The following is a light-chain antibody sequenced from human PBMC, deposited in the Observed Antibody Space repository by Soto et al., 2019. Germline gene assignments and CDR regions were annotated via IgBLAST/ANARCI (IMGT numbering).Light chain of an antibody. J-gene: IGKJ4*01. CDR1: QNIKKY. Sequence: DIQITHFPSALSASVGDRVSITCLSSQNIKKYLNWYRQKPGKAPDLLIHTASSLQVGFPSRFSGSGSGTDFTLTITSLQPEDSATYYCQQSFSSPLTFGGGTKVDIK. CDR3: QQSFSSPLT. CDR2: TAS. V-gene: IGKV1-39*01.